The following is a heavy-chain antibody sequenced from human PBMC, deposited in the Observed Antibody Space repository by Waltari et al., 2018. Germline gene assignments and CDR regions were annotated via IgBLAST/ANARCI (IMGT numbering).Heavy chain of an antibody. V-gene: IGHV1-69*01. CDR2: IIPIFRTP. CDR3: ARSPGERWLQMFFDY. J-gene: IGHJ4*02. Sequence: QVQLVQSGAEVKKPGASVKVSCKASGGSFSSYAISWVRQVPGQGLEWMGGIIPIFRTPNYAQKFLDRVTITAEESTNTVYMELRSLRPEDTAVYYCARSPGERWLQMFFDYWGQGTLVTVSS. D-gene: IGHD5-12*01. CDR1: GGSFSSYA.